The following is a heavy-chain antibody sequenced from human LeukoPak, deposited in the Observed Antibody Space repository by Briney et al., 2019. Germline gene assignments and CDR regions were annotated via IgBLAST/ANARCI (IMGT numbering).Heavy chain of an antibody. CDR3: ARVLGGYYGYYYYYMDV. D-gene: IGHD3-22*01. V-gene: IGHV4-59*01. Sequence: PSETLSLTCTVSGGSISSYYWSWIRQPPGKGLEWIGYIYYSGSTNYNPSLKSRVTISVDTSKNQFSLELSSVTAADTAVYYCARVLGGYYGYYYYYMDVWGKGTTVTVSS. J-gene: IGHJ6*03. CDR2: IYYSGST. CDR1: GGSISSYY.